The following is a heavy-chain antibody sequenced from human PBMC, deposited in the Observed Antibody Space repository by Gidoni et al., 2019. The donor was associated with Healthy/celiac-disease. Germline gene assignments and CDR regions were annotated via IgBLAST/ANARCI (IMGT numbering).Heavy chain of an antibody. CDR1: GGSISSSSYY. J-gene: IGHJ4*02. V-gene: IGHV4-39*01. CDR3: ARQYSGYDYFDSSNFDY. CDR2: IYYSGST. D-gene: IGHD5-12*01. Sequence: QLQLQESGPGLVKPSETLSLTCTVSGGSISSSSYYWGWIRQPPGKGLEWIGSIYYSGSTYYNPSLKSRVTISVDTSKNQFSLKLSSVTAADTAVYYCARQYSGYDYFDSSNFDYWGQGTLVTVSS.